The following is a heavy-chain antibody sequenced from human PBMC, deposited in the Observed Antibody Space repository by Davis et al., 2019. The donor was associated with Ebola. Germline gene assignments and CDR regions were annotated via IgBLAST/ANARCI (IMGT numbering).Heavy chain of an antibody. CDR2: ISYDGSNK. CDR1: GFTFSSYA. V-gene: IGHV3-30-3*01. Sequence: GESLKISCAASGFTFSSYAMHWVRQAPGKGLEWVEVISYDGSNKYYADSVKGRFTISRDNSKNTLYPQMNSLRAEDTAVYYCARGNGQNYGSALDYWGQRTLVTVSS. D-gene: IGHD3-10*01. J-gene: IGHJ4*02. CDR3: ARGNGQNYGSALDY.